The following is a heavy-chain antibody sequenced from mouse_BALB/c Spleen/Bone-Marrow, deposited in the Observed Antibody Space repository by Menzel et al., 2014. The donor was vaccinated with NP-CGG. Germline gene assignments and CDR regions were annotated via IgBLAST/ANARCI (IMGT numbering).Heavy chain of an antibody. CDR3: ARERDYDWFAY. CDR1: GFTFSSYA. Sequence: EVKLMESGGGLVKPGGSLKLSCAASGFTFSSYAMSWVRQTPEKRLEWVASINNGGSTYYPDSVKGRFTISRDNARNILFLQMSSLRSEDTAMYYCARERDYDWFAYWGQGTPVTVSA. J-gene: IGHJ3*01. CDR2: INNGGST. D-gene: IGHD2-4*01. V-gene: IGHV5-6-5*01.